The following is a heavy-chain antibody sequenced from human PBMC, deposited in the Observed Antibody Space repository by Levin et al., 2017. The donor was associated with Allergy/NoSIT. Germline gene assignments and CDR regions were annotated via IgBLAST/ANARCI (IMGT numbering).Heavy chain of an antibody. CDR2: LPPLFFLP. CDR3: ARRDCGGGTSCYFDH. J-gene: IGHJ4*02. V-gene: IGHV1-46*01. Sequence: KISCKASGYTFTSYYIHWVRQAPGHFLDWFFLLPPLFFLPLSSPPFQGRVTMTRDTSTSKVYMELSSLRSEDTAVYYCARRDCGGGTSCYFDHWGQGTLVTVSS. CDR1: GYTFTSYY. D-gene: IGHD2-21*01.